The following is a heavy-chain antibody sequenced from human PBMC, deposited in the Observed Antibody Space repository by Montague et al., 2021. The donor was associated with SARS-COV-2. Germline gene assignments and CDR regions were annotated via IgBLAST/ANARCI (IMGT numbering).Heavy chain of an antibody. CDR1: GGSISSYYYY. V-gene: IGHV4-30-4*08. CDR3: ARYLAS. J-gene: IGHJ4*02. CDR2: IHYSGTT. Sequence: TLSLTCTVSGGSISSYYYYWSWIRQPPGKGLEWIGYIHYSGTTYYNPALKSRVTISVDTSKNQFSLKLRSVTAADTSVCYCARYLASWGQGTLVTVSS.